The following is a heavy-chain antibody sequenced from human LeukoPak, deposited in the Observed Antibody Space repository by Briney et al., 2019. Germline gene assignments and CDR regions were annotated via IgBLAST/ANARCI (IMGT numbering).Heavy chain of an antibody. J-gene: IGHJ4*02. D-gene: IGHD5-12*01. Sequence: GGSLRLSCAASGFTFSNYWMTRVRQAPGKGLEWVAHINQDGSEEHYMDSVKARFTISRDNAKNSLSLQMNSLRAEDTAVYYCVRDGGVSGYDLLDYWGQGTLVTVSS. CDR2: INQDGSEE. CDR3: VRDGGVSGYDLLDY. V-gene: IGHV3-7*01. CDR1: GFTFSNYW.